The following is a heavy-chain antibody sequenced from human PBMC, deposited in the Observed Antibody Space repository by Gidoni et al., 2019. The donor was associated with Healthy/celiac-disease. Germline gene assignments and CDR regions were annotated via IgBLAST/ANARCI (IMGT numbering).Heavy chain of an antibody. CDR3: ARDLYGDYSFDY. Sequence: EVQLVESGGGLVKPGGSLRLSCAASGFTFSFYSMNWVRQAPGKGLEWVSSISSSSSYIYYADSVKGRFTISRDNAKNSLYLQMNSLRAEDTAVYYCARDLYGDYSFDYWGQGTLVTVSS. CDR2: ISSSSSYI. J-gene: IGHJ4*02. D-gene: IGHD4-17*01. CDR1: GFTFSFYS. V-gene: IGHV3-21*01.